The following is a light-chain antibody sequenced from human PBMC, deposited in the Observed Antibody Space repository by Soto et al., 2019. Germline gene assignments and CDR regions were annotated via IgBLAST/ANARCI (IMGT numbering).Light chain of an antibody. CDR1: ERMTRY. Sequence: DIQVTQSPSSLSASVSDRVTITCRASERMTRYLNWYQQQPGQPPKLLIFAATSLQSGVPSRFSGSESGTDFTLTISSLQPEDFATYYCQQTYSHPYTFGQGTILQIK. CDR2: AAT. CDR3: QQTYSHPYT. V-gene: IGKV1-39*01. J-gene: IGKJ2*01.